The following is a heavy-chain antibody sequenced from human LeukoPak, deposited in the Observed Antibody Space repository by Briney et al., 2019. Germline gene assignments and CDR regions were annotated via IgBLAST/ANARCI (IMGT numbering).Heavy chain of an antibody. CDR2: IYYTGST. D-gene: IGHD3-10*01. CDR1: GGSISSGGYY. CDR3: AREVGFNSGSFRLFDD. Sequence: PSQTLSLTCTVSGGSISSGGYYWSWVRQQPGKGLEYIGYIYYTGSTTYYNPSLKSRVTMSVDTSKNQFSLKLISVTAADTAVYYCAREVGFNSGSFRLFDDWGQGTLVTVSS. J-gene: IGHJ4*02. V-gene: IGHV4-31*03.